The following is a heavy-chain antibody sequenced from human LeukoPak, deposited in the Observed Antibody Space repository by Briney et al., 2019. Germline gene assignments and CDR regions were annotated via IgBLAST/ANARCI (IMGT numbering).Heavy chain of an antibody. CDR2: IWSDGSNK. Sequence: PGGSLRLSCATSGFTFSGYGMHWVRQAPGKGLEWVTVIWSDGSNKYYADSVKGRFTISRDNSKNTLFLQMNSLRAEDTAVYYCAKGRYSNSWYSDYWGQGTLVTVSS. V-gene: IGHV3-33*06. CDR3: AKGRYSNSWYSDY. D-gene: IGHD6-13*01. J-gene: IGHJ4*02. CDR1: GFTFSGYG.